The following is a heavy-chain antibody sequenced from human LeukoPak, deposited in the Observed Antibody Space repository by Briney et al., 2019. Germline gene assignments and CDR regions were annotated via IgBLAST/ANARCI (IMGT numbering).Heavy chain of an antibody. CDR3: ARSPGGNARTWLDY. V-gene: IGHV1-3*01. CDR2: TNGATGNT. J-gene: IGHJ4*02. Sequence: ASVKVSCKASGYTFTNYAWHWVRLGPGQRLEGMGWTNGATGNTGFSHDFPDRLTITVDTSASTDYMALSSLKSDDTAVYYRARSPGGNARTWLDYWGQGTLVTVSS. CDR1: GYTFTNYA. D-gene: IGHD4-23*01.